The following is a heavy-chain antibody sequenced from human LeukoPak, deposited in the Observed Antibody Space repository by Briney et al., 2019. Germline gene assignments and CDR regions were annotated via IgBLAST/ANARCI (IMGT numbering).Heavy chain of an antibody. J-gene: IGHJ4*02. CDR1: PFTFSSYG. D-gene: IGHD2/OR15-2a*01. CDR3: ANQDSTEYSYYFDF. CDR2: IRYDGSNK. V-gene: IGHV3-30*02. Sequence: GGSLRLSCAASPFTFSSYGMHWVRQAPGKGLEWVSFIRYDGSNKYYADSVKGRLTISRDNSKNTLYLQMNSLRAEDTAVYYCANQDSTEYSYYFDFWGQGTLVTVSS.